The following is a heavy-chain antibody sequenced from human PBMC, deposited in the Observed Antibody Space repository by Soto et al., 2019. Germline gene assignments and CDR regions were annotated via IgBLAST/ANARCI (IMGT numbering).Heavy chain of an antibody. V-gene: IGHV4-30-4*01. CDR1: GGSISSGDYY. J-gene: IGHJ6*02. D-gene: IGHD4-17*01. CDR2: IYYSGST. CDR3: ARLGPTTVPTSYFTGNYNGMDV. Sequence: QVQLQESGPGLVKPSQTLSLTCTVSGGSISSGDYYWSWIRQPPGKGLEWIGYIYYSGSTYYNPSIRSRLTISVDTSTNQFALTLSSVTAADTAVYCCARLGPTTVPTSYFTGNYNGMDVWGQGTTVAVSS.